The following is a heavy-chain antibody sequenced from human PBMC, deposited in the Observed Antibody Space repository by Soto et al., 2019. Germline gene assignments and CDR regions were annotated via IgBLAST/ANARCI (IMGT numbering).Heavy chain of an antibody. J-gene: IGHJ4*01. CDR2: VYYTGST. CDR3: ARVLTRRYINSPCGY. Sequence: ASETLSLTCAVSGYSIASGYYWAWIRQSPGKGLEWIGYVYYTGSTNYNPSLKSRVHISIDTSKNEFYLNLTSVTAAETAIYYCARVLTRRYINSPCGYWSHRTLVSVSS. V-gene: IGHV4-38-2*01. D-gene: IGHD3-9*01. CDR1: GYSIASGYY.